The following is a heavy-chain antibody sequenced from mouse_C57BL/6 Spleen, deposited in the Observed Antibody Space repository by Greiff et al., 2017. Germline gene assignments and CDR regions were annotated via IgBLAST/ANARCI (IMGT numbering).Heavy chain of an antibody. V-gene: IGHV1-80*01. CDR2: IYPGDGDT. CDR1: GYAFSSYW. Sequence: QVHVKQSGAELVKPGASVKISCKASGYAFSSYWMNWVKQRPGKGLEWIGQIYPGDGDTNYNGKFKGKATLTADKSSSTAYMQLSSLSSEDSAVYYCASRYYYGSSLAMDYWGQGTSVTVSS. J-gene: IGHJ4*01. D-gene: IGHD1-1*01. CDR3: ASRYYYGSSLAMDY.